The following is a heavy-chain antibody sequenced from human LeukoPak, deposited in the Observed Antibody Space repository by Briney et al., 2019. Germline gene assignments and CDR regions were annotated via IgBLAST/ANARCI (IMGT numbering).Heavy chain of an antibody. CDR2: ISYDGSNK. D-gene: IGHD1-26*01. CDR3: ASVRGSYYGYEIDY. CDR1: GFTFSSYA. Sequence: GGSLRLSCAASGFTFSSYAMHWVRQAPGKGLEWVAVISYDGSNKYYADSVKGRFTISRDNSKNTLYLQMNSLRAEDTAVYYCASVRGSYYGYEIDYWGQGTLVTVSS. V-gene: IGHV3-30-3*01. J-gene: IGHJ4*02.